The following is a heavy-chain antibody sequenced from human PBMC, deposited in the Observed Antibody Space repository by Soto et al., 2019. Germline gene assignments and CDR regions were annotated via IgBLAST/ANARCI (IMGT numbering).Heavy chain of an antibody. V-gene: IGHV3-30*03. CDR1: GFTFSSNG. CDR3: ARWVGGSMYDNSGKYDS. J-gene: IGHJ5*01. D-gene: IGHD3-22*01. CDR2: VAYDGSKT. Sequence: QVQLVESGGGVVQPGRSLRLTCAASGFTFSSNGMHWVRQAPGKGLEWVALVAYDGSKTYYGDSVRGRFTISRDNSDNPLYLQMNRLRAEDTAVYYCARWVGGSMYDNSGKYDSWGQGTLVTVSS.